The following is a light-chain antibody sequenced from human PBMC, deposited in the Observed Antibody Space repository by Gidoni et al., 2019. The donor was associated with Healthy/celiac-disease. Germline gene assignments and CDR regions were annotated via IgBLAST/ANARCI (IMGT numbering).Light chain of an antibody. V-gene: IGLV3-21*02. CDR1: NIGSKS. CDR3: QVWDSSSDHVV. CDR2: DDS. J-gene: IGLJ2*01. Sequence: SYVLTQPPSVSVATGQTARITCAGTNIGSKSVHWYQQKPGQAPVLVVYDDSDRPSGIPERFSGSNSGNTATLTISRVEAGDEADYYCQVWDSSSDHVVFGGGTKLTVL.